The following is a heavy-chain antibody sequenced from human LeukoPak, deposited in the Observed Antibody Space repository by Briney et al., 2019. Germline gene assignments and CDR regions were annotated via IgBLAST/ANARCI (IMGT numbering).Heavy chain of an antibody. Sequence: AASVKVSCKASGGTFSSYAISWVRQAPGQGLEWMGRIIPIFGTANYAQKFQGRVTITADKSTSTAYMELSSLRSEDTAVYYCARGFRYDFWSGYYLFDYWGQGTLVTVSS. V-gene: IGHV1-69*06. J-gene: IGHJ4*02. D-gene: IGHD3-3*01. CDR3: ARGFRYDFWSGYYLFDY. CDR2: IIPIFGTA. CDR1: GGTFSSYA.